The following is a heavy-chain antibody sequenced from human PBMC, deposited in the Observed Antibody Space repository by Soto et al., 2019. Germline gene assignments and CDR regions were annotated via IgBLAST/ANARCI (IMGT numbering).Heavy chain of an antibody. Sequence: EVQLLEYGGGLVQRGESLRLSCVASGFTFNKYAMTWVRQAPGKGLEWVSSISGSSSTTYYADSVKGRFTISRDNSKNNVLPHMDPLNTEGTAVYYCAPTRYDYGDDAVGYWGQGTLVTVSS. CDR2: ISGSSSTT. J-gene: IGHJ4*01. V-gene: IGHV3-23*01. CDR3: APTRYDYGDDAVGY. D-gene: IGHD4-17*01. CDR1: GFTFNKYA.